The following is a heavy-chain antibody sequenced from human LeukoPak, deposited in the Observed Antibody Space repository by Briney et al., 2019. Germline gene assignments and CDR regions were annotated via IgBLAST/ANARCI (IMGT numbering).Heavy chain of an antibody. CDR2: MNPNSANT. CDR1: GYTFTSYD. Sequence: GASVKVSCKASGYTFTSYDINWVRQSTGQGREGMGWMNPNSANTGYAQKFQGRVTITRNTSISTAYMELSRLRSDDTAVYYCARCPILWFGELETYYYYYMDVWGKGTTVTISS. CDR3: ARCPILWFGELETYYYYYMDV. D-gene: IGHD3-10*01. J-gene: IGHJ6*03. V-gene: IGHV1-8*03.